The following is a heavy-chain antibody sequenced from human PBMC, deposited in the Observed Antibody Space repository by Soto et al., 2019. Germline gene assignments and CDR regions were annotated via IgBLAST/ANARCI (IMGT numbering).Heavy chain of an antibody. CDR1: GFTFSAYW. V-gene: IGHV3-74*01. CDR3: VRGLAGTSDY. J-gene: IGHJ4*02. CDR2: TSPNGNEI. Sequence: SGGSLRLSCAASGFTFSAYWMHWVRQAPGKGLVWVSRTSPNGNEIAYADSVKGRFTISRDNAKNTLYLQMNSLRAEDTAVYYCVRGLAGTSDYWGRGTLVTVSS. D-gene: IGHD6-13*01.